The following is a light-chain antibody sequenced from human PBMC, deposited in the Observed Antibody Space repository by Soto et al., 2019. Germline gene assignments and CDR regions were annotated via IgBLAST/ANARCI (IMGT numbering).Light chain of an antibody. J-gene: IGLJ2*01. CDR1: XXXIRNNY. CDR2: DNN. V-gene: IGLV1-51*01. CDR3: GTWDSSLSAVV. Sequence: QSVLTQPPSVSAAPXXKXXXXXXXXXXXIRNNYVSWCQQIPGTAPKLLIYDNNKRPSWIPDLFSGSKSVTSVTLGITGLQTGDEADYYCGTWDSSLSAVVFGGGTKLTVL.